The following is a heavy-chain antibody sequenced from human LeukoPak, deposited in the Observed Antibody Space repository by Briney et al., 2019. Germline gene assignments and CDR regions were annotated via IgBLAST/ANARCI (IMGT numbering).Heavy chain of an antibody. D-gene: IGHD1-26*01. CDR3: ARDLWVLGNMAPHGMDV. J-gene: IGHJ6*02. CDR1: GFAVGDSY. V-gene: IGHV3-53*01. CDR2: IYEYANT. Sequence: SGGSLRLSCAASGFAVGDSYMTWVRQAPGKGLEWVSTIYEYANTYYADSVKGRFTISRDKSKNTLHLQMNNLRADDTAVYYCARDLWVLGNMAPHGMDVWGQGTTVIVSS.